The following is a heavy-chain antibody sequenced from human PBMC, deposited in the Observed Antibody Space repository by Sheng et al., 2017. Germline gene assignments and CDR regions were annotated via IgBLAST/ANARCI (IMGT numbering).Heavy chain of an antibody. J-gene: IGHJ3*02. Sequence: QVQLQESGPGLVKPSETLSLTCAVSGYSISSGYYWGWIRQPPGKGLEWIGSIYHSGSTYYNPSLKSRVTISVDTSKNQFSLKLSSVTAADTAVYYCASPIVVVPAARIGGAFDIWGQGTMVTVSS. D-gene: IGHD2-2*01. CDR2: IYHSGST. V-gene: IGHV4-38-2*01. CDR1: GYSISSGYY. CDR3: ASPIVVVPAARIGGAFDI.